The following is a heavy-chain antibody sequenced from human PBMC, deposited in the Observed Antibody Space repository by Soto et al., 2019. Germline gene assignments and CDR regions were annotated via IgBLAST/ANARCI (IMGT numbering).Heavy chain of an antibody. CDR2: ISYDGSNK. D-gene: IGHD2-2*01. V-gene: IGHV3-30-3*01. CDR3: AGEEASGNYLEY. Sequence: QVQLVESGGGVVQPGRSLRLSCAASGFTFSSYAMHWVRQAPGKGLEWVAVISYDGSNKYYADSVKGRFTISRDNSKKTQELQDSSRREEETAVYCGAGEEASGNYLEYWGQGTLVTVSS. J-gene: IGHJ4*02. CDR1: GFTFSSYA.